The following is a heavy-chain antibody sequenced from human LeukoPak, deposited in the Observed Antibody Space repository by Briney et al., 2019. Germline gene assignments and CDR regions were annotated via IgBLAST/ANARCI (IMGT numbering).Heavy chain of an antibody. J-gene: IGHJ4*02. V-gene: IGHV3-21*01. CDR2: ISSSSSYI. D-gene: IGHD5-12*01. CDR1: GFTFNSYS. Sequence: GGSLRLSCAASGFTFNSYSMNWVRQTPGKGLEWVSSISSSSSYIYYADSVKGRFTISRDNAKNSLYLQMNSLRAEDTAVYYCARAPGLDSGYDEGSFDYWGQGTLVTVS. CDR3: ARAPGLDSGYDEGSFDY.